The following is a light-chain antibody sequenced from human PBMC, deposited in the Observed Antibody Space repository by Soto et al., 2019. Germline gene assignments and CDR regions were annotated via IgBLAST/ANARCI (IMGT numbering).Light chain of an antibody. CDR2: EVS. CDR3: SSYTSSSTPHYV. V-gene: IGLV2-14*01. Sequence: QSVLTQPASVSGSPGQSITISCTGTSSDVGGYNYVSWYQQHPGKAPKLMIYEVSNRPSGVSNRFSGSKSGNTASLTISGLQAEDEADYCCSSYTSSSTPHYVFGTGTKVTVL. CDR1: SSDVGGYNY. J-gene: IGLJ1*01.